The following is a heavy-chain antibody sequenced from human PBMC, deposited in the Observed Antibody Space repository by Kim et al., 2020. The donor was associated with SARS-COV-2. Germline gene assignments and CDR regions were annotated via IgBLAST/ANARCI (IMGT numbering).Heavy chain of an antibody. J-gene: IGHJ6*03. CDR1: GGSISSYY. Sequence: SETLSLTCTVSGGSISSYYWSWIRQPPGKGLEWIGYIYYSGSTNYNPSLKSRVTISVDTSKNQFSLKLSSVTAADTAVYYCARLRYYYGSGSYLVGYYYYYMDVWGKGTPVTVSS. D-gene: IGHD3-10*01. CDR2: IYYSGST. CDR3: ARLRYYYGSGSYLVGYYYYYMDV. V-gene: IGHV4-59*08.